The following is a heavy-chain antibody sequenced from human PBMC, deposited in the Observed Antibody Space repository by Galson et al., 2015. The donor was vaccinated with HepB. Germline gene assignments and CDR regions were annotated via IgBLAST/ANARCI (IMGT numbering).Heavy chain of an antibody. CDR3: AIITMVRGPAIGVTDS. Sequence: SLRLSCAASGFVFSNYWMHWVRRAPGKGLEWVSFIDGGGYSMSYADSVKGRFSISRDNAKNTLYLHMDSLTPEDTAVYYCAIITMVRGPAIGVTDSWGRGTRVTVS. V-gene: IGHV3-74*01. D-gene: IGHD3-10*01. CDR1: GFVFSNYW. CDR2: IDGGGYSM. J-gene: IGHJ4*01.